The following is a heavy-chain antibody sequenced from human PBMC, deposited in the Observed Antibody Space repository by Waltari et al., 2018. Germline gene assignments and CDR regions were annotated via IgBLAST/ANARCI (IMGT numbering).Heavy chain of an antibody. CDR3: ARHYYDHSWYFDL. CDR1: GYSISSGYY. CDR2: IYHSGST. J-gene: IGHJ2*01. D-gene: IGHD3-22*01. Sequence: QVQLQESGPGLVKPSETLSLTCAVSGYSISSGYYWGWIRQPPGKGLEWIGSIYHSGSTYYNPSLKSRVTISVDTSKNQFSLKLSSVTAADTAVYYCARHYYDHSWYFDLWGRGTLVTVSS. V-gene: IGHV4-38-2*01.